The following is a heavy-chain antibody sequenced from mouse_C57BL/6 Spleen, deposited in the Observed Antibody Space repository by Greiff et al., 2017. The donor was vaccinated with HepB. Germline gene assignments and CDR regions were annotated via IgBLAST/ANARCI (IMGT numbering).Heavy chain of an antibody. D-gene: IGHD1-1*01. J-gene: IGHJ1*03. CDR2: IDPSDSYT. CDR3: ARSHYYGSSRYFDV. CDR1: GYTFTSYW. V-gene: IGHV1-69*01. Sequence: VQLQQSGAELVMPGASVKLSCKASGYTFTSYWMHWVKQRPGQGLEWIGEIDPSDSYTNYNQKFKGKSTLTVEKSSSTAYMQLSILTSEDSAVYYCARSHYYGSSRYFDVWGTGTTVTVSS.